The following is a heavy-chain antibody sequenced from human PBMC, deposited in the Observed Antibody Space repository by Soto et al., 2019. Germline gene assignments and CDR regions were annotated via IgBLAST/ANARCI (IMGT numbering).Heavy chain of an antibody. CDR3: ARDSPYYYGSGSYYNGLNYYYYGMDV. D-gene: IGHD3-10*01. CDR2: INAGNGNT. J-gene: IGHJ6*02. CDR1: GYTFTSYA. V-gene: IGHV1-3*01. Sequence: ASVKVSCKASGYTFTSYAMHWVRQAPGQRLERMGWINAGNGNTKYSQKFQGRVTITRDTSASTAYMELSSLRSEDTAVYYCARDSPYYYGSGSYYNGLNYYYYGMDVWGQGTTVTVSS.